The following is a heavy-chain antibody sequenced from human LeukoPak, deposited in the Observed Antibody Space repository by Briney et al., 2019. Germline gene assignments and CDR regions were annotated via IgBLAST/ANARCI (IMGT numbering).Heavy chain of an antibody. CDR3: ARAGSGYEGDYFDY. Sequence: GASVKVSCKASGGTLSRFAISWVRQAPGQGLEWMGGIIPIFGTANCAQKFQGRVTITADESTSTAYMELSSLRSEDTAVYYCARAGSGYEGDYFDYWGQGTRVTVSS. D-gene: IGHD5-12*01. CDR2: IIPIFGTA. CDR1: GGTLSRFA. J-gene: IGHJ4*02. V-gene: IGHV1-69*13.